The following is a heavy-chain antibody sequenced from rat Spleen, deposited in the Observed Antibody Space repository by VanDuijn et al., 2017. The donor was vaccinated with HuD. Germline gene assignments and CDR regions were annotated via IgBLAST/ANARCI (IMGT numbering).Heavy chain of an antibody. CDR3: TTGWVMDA. D-gene: IGHD1-12*02. CDR2: ISPSGGST. Sequence: EVQVVESGGGLVQPKESLKISCAASGFTFSNYYMAWVRQAPTKGLEWVASISPSGGSTYYPDSVKGRFTISRDNAKSTLYLQMDSLRSGDTATYYCTTGWVMDAWGQGASVTVSS. V-gene: IGHV5-27*01. CDR1: GFTFSNYY. J-gene: IGHJ4*01.